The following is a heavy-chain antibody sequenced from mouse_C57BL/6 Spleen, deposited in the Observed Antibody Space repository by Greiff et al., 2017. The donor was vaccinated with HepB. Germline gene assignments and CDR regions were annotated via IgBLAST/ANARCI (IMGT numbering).Heavy chain of an antibody. J-gene: IGHJ3*01. D-gene: IGHD2-12*01. CDR3: ARNNRVYDGGFAY. CDR1: GFSLTSYG. CDR2: IWSGGST. V-gene: IGHV2-2*01. Sequence: VKLLESGPGLVQPSQSLSITCTVSGFSLTSYGVHWVRQSPGKGLEWLGVIWSGGSTDYNAAFISRLSISKDNSKSQVFFKMNSLQADDTAIYYCARNNRVYDGGFAYWGQGTLVTVSA.